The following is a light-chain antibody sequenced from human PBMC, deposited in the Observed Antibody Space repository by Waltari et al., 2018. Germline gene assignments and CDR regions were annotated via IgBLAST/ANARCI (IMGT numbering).Light chain of an antibody. CDR1: RGYSSNV. J-gene: IGLJ3*02. CDR3: QTGGHGTWV. Sequence: LVLTQSPSASASLGASVKLTCTLSRGYSSNVTPWLQQQPGKGPRNLMKVNRDRSHRKGDDIPDRFSASKSGTECQLTISSLQSEDEADYFCQTGGHGTWVFGGGTKLTVL. V-gene: IGLV4-69*01. CDR2: VNRDRSH.